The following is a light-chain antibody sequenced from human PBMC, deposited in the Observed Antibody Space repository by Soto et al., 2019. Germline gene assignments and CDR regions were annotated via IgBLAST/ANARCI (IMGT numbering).Light chain of an antibody. CDR1: SSDVGAYNY. J-gene: IGLJ1*01. Sequence: QSALTQPASVSGSPGQSITISCTGTSSDVGAYNYVSWYQQHPDKAPKLIIYDVGNRPSGVSNRFSGSKSGNTASLTISGLQAEDEADYYCTSYTSSTTDVFGTGTKLTVL. CDR2: DVG. CDR3: TSYTSSTTDV. V-gene: IGLV2-14*03.